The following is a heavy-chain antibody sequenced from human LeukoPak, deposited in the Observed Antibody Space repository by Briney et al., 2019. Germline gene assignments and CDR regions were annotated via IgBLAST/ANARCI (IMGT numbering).Heavy chain of an antibody. D-gene: IGHD3-22*01. Sequence: PGGSLRLSCAASGFTFSSYAMSWVRQAPGKGLEWVSGISTSGGTTSYADSVKGRFTISRDNPRNTLYMQMSSLRDEDTAVHYCAIMHRYYDGSGYWVQWGQGTLVTVSS. V-gene: IGHV3-23*01. CDR3: AIMHRYYDGSGYWVQ. CDR1: GFTFSSYA. J-gene: IGHJ4*02. CDR2: ISTSGGTT.